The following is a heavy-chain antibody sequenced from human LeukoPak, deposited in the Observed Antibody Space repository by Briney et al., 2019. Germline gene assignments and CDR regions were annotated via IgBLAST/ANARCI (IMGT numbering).Heavy chain of an antibody. Sequence: ASVKVSCKASGYTFTSYDINWVRQATGQGLEWMGWINPNSGGTNYAQKFQGRVTMTRDTSISTAYMELSRLRSDDTAVYYCARDLKQWLVRGYFDYWGQGTLVTVSS. CDR2: INPNSGGT. J-gene: IGHJ4*02. V-gene: IGHV1-2*02. D-gene: IGHD6-19*01. CDR1: GYTFTSYD. CDR3: ARDLKQWLVRGYFDY.